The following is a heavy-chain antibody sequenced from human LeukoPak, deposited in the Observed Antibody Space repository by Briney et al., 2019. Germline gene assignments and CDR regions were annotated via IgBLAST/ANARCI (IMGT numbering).Heavy chain of an antibody. V-gene: IGHV3-15*01. D-gene: IGHD5-12*01. J-gene: IGHJ6*02. CDR3: TAASRGSLFYYYYGMDV. CDR1: GFTFSNAW. Sequence: PGGSLRLSCAASGFTFSNAWMSWVRQAPGKGLEWVGRIKSKTDGGATEYAAPVKGRLTISRDDSKNTLFLQMNSLKTEDTAVYYCTAASRGSLFYYYYGMDVWGQGTTVTVSS. CDR2: IKSKTDGGAT.